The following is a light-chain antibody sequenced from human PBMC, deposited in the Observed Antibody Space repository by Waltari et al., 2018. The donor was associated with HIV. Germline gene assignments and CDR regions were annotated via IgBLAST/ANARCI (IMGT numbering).Light chain of an antibody. CDR3: QQYSRPMYT. CDR1: QSISSW. Sequence: IQMTQSPSSLSASVGDRITITCRASQSISSWLAWYQQKPGKAPDLLIYRASSLESGVPSRFSGSGSGTEFTLTISSLHPDDFATYYCQQYSRPMYTFGQGTKLEIK. V-gene: IGKV1-5*03. CDR2: RAS. J-gene: IGKJ2*01.